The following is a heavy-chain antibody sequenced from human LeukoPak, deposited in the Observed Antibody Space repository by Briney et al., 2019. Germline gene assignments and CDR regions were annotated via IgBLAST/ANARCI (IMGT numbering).Heavy chain of an antibody. CDR1: GGSISSGSYY. V-gene: IGHV4-61*02. CDR2: IYTSGST. J-gene: IGHJ5*02. Sequence: SETLSLTWTVSGGSISSGSYYWSWIRQPAGKGLEWIERIYTSGSTNYNPSLKSRVTKSVDTSKNQFSLKLSSVTAADTAVYYCARRGITMIVVGNNWFDPWGQGTLVTVSS. D-gene: IGHD3-22*01. CDR3: ARRGITMIVVGNNWFDP.